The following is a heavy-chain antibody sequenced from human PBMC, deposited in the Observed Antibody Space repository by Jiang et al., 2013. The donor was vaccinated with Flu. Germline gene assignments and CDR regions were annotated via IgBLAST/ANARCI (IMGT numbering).Heavy chain of an antibody. CDR2: ISYDGSNK. CDR1: GFTFSSYA. J-gene: IGHJ6*02. D-gene: IGHD3-22*01. CDR3: ARDPSDSSGYNYYYGLDV. Sequence: QLLESGGGVVQPGRSLRLSCAASGFTFSSYAMHWVRQAPGKGLEWVAVISYDGSNKYHADSVKGRFTISRDNSKNTPYLQMNSLRAEDTAVYYCARDPSDSSGYNYYYGLDVWGQGTTVTVSS. V-gene: IGHV3-30-3*01.